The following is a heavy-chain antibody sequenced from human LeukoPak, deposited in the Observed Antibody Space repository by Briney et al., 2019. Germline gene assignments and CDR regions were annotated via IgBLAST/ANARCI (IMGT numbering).Heavy chain of an antibody. Sequence: ASVKVSCKASGYTFTSYGISWVRQAPGQGLEWMGWISAYNGNTNYAQKLQGRVTMTTDTSTSTAYMELRSLRSDDTAVYYCARDLVSRFNPQQLAGFDYWGQGTLVTVSS. CDR1: GYTFTSYG. CDR2: ISAYNGNT. J-gene: IGHJ4*02. V-gene: IGHV1-18*01. D-gene: IGHD6-13*01. CDR3: ARDLVSRFNPQQLAGFDY.